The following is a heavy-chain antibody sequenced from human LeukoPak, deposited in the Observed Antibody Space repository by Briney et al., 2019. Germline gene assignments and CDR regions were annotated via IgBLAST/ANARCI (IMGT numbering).Heavy chain of an antibody. D-gene: IGHD3-22*01. Sequence: GASVKVSCKASGGTFSSYAISWVRQAPGQGLEWMGGIIPIFGTANYAQKFQGRVTITTDESTSTAYMELSSLRSEDTAVYYCAKDTGRGYYDSSGYPTLYYFDYWGQGTLVTVSS. J-gene: IGHJ4*02. V-gene: IGHV1-69*05. CDR3: AKDTGRGYYDSSGYPTLYYFDY. CDR1: GGTFSSYA. CDR2: IIPIFGTA.